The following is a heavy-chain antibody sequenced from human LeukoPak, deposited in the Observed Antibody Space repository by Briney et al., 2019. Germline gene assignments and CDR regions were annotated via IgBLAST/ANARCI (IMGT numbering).Heavy chain of an antibody. J-gene: IGHJ4*02. CDR2: IYYSGNT. V-gene: IGHV4-59*01. CDR3: ARGGSYGAYLDY. CDR1: GGSISSYY. Sequence: PSETLSLTCTVSGGSISSYYWSWLRQAPGKGLEWIGYIYYSGNTNTYNPSLKSRATISLYTSRKYFSLELRSVTAADTAVYYCARGGSYGAYLDYWGQGALVIVSS. D-gene: IGHD1-26*01.